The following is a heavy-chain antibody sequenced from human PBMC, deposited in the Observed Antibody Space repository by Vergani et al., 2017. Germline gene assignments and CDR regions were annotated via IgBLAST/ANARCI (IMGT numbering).Heavy chain of an antibody. J-gene: IGHJ4*02. Sequence: QVQLVESGGGVVQPGRSLRLSCAASGFTFSSYAMHWVRQAPGKGLEWVAVISYDGSNKYYADSVKGRFTISRDNSKNTLYLQMNSLRAEDTAVYYCARDLHVCGSYRLSPPGYWGQGTLVTVSS. CDR2: ISYDGSNK. CDR1: GFTFSSYA. V-gene: IGHV3-30*04. D-gene: IGHD3-16*02. CDR3: ARDLHVCGSYRLSPPGY.